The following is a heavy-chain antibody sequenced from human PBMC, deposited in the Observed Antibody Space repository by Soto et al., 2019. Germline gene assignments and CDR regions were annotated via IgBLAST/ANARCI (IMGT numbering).Heavy chain of an antibody. Sequence: VQLLESGGGLVQPAGSLRLSCAASGFTFSSYAMGWVRQGPGKGLEWVAVVSIGGSTHYADSVRGRFTISRDNSKNTLSLQINSLTAEDTAVYFCAKRRGAGGHFDYWGQGDLVTVSS. J-gene: IGHJ4*02. CDR1: GFTFSSYA. CDR3: AKRRGAGGHFDY. CDR2: VSIGGST. D-gene: IGHD2-15*01. V-gene: IGHV3-23*01.